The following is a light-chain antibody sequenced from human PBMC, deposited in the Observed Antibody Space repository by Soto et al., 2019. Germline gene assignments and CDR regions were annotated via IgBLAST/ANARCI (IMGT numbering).Light chain of an antibody. CDR1: SSDVGGYNY. CDR3: SSHASSSPYV. CDR2: DAS. V-gene: IGLV2-14*01. J-gene: IGLJ1*01. Sequence: QSALTQPASVSGSPGPSITISCTGTSSDVGGYNYVSWYQCHPDKAPKLMIYDASNRPSGVSPRLAGSKSHNTASLTISGLQAEDEAEYCCSSHASSSPYVFGTGTKLTVL.